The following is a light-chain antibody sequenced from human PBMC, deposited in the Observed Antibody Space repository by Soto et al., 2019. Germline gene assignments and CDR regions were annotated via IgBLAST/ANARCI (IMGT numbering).Light chain of an antibody. CDR2: GAS. V-gene: IGKV3-15*01. J-gene: IGKJ4*01. CDR1: QSVTSN. CDR3: QQYNNWPLT. Sequence: EIVMTQSPATLSVSPGERATLSCRASQSVTSNLAWYQQKPGQPPRRLIYGASTRATGIPARFSGSGSGTDFTLTIISLQSEDFAVYYCQQYNNWPLTFGGGTKVDIK.